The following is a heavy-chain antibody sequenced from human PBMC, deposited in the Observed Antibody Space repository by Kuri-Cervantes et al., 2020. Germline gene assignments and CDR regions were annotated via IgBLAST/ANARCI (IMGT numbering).Heavy chain of an antibody. D-gene: IGHD3-10*01. J-gene: IGHJ6*02. CDR1: GFSSSDYY. CDR2: ISSRVSTI. V-gene: IGHV3-11*01. Sequence: GRSRRPSCLVFGFSSSDYYMSWNRQATGRWLEWAAYISSRVSTIYYADSVKGRCTISRDNAKNSLYLQMNSLRAEATAVSYCARDQNTMVRGVEYYYYYGMDVWGQGTTVTVSS. CDR3: ARDQNTMVRGVEYYYYYGMDV.